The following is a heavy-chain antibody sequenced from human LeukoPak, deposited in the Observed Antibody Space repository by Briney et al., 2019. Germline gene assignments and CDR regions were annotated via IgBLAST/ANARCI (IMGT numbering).Heavy chain of an antibody. CDR3: ARDVLKSWGRPYYFEY. J-gene: IGHJ4*02. V-gene: IGHV3-48*01. CDR2: ISSSSSTI. Sequence: QPGGTLRLSCAASGFTFSSYGMSWVRQAPGKGLEWVSYISSSSSTIYYADSVKGRFTISRDNAKNSLYLQMNSLRAEDTAVYYCARDVLKSWGRPYYFEYWGQGTLVTVSS. D-gene: IGHD2-8*02. CDR1: GFTFSSYG.